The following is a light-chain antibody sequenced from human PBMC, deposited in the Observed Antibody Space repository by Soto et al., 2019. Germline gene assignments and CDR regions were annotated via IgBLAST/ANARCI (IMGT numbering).Light chain of an antibody. CDR1: SSNIGGGYD. J-gene: IGLJ3*02. V-gene: IGLV1-40*01. CDR3: QSYDSSLSGWV. CDR2: GNI. Sequence: QLVLTQPPSMSGAPGQSVTISCTGSSSNIGGGYDVHWYQQLPGTAPKLLVFGNINRPSRVPDRFSGSKSGTSASLAITELQAEDEADYYCQSYDSSLSGWVFGGGTKLTVL.